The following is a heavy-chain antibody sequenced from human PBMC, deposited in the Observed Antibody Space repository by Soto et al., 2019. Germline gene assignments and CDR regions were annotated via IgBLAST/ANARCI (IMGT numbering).Heavy chain of an antibody. V-gene: IGHV4-59*01. D-gene: IGHD1-1*01. CDR3: ARDRNWNGYYGMDV. CDR1: GGSISSYY. CDR2: IHYSGST. J-gene: IGHJ6*02. Sequence: PSETLSLTCTVSGGSISSYYWSWIRQPPGKGLEWIGYIHYSGSTNYNPSLKSRVTISVDTSKNQFSLKLSSVTAADTAVYYCARDRNWNGYYGMDVWGQGTTVTVSS.